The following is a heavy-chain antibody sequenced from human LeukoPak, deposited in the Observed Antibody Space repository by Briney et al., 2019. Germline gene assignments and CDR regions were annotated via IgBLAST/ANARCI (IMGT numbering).Heavy chain of an antibody. CDR2: ISGSGAST. CDR1: GFTFSNCA. D-gene: IGHD1-26*01. V-gene: IGHV3-23*01. Sequence: GGSLRLSRAASGFTFSNCAMTWVRQAPGKGLEWVASISGSGASTYYADSVKGRFTISRDNSKNTVNLQMNSLRAEDTAVYFCAKDQSRVGGSDPFKDWGEGTLVIVSS. J-gene: IGHJ4*02. CDR3: AKDQSRVGGSDPFKD.